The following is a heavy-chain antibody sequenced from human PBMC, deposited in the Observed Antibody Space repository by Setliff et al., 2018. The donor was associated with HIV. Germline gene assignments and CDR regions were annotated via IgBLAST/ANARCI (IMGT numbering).Heavy chain of an antibody. CDR3: ARVTYYDSSPTFDY. Sequence: GGSLRLSCVASGFTFSSYTMNWVRQAPGKGLEWVAYISSSSSSIYYADSVKGRFTISRDNAMNSLFLQMNNLRAEDTAVYYCARVTYYDSSPTFDYWGQGTLVTVSS. CDR2: ISSSSSSI. CDR1: GFTFSSYT. J-gene: IGHJ4*02. D-gene: IGHD3-22*01. V-gene: IGHV3-48*01.